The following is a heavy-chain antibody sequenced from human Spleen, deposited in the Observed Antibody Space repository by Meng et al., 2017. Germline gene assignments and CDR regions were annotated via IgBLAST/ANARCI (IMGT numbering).Heavy chain of an antibody. CDR2: IGGTDGTT. D-gene: IGHD2/OR15-2a*01. Sequence: VQVLDSGGDLVQPGGSLRLSCVVSGFIFSKYCMSWVRQAPGQGLEWVSAIGGTDGTTYYADSVKGRFTISRDNTRSTLYLQMNSLRVEDTAVYYCATSERSTLLFDYWGQGTLVTVSS. V-gene: IGHV3-23*01. CDR1: GFIFSKYC. J-gene: IGHJ4*02. CDR3: ATSERSTLLFDY.